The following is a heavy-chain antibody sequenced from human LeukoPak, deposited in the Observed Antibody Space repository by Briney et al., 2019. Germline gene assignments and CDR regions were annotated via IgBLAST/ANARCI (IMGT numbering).Heavy chain of an antibody. CDR2: INPSGGST. CDR3: ARGDYYDFWSGYNWFDP. J-gene: IGHJ5*02. V-gene: IGHV1-46*01. CDR1: GYTLTSYY. D-gene: IGHD3-3*01. Sequence: ASVKVSCKASGYTLTSYYMHWVRQAPGQGLEWMGIINPSGGSTSYAQKFQGRVTMTRDTSTSTVYLELSSLRSEDTAVCYCARGDYYDFWSGYNWFDPWGQGTLVTVSS.